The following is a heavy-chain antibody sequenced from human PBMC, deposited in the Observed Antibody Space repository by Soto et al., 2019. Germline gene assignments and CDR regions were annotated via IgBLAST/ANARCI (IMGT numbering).Heavy chain of an antibody. Sequence: SETLSLTCTVSGGSIGTYYWSWIRQPPGKGLEWIGYIYYSGSTNYNPSLKSRVTISLDTSKNQFSLRLSSVTAADTAVYYCARGLSYIRIDPWGQGTLVTVSS. CDR1: GGSIGTYY. J-gene: IGHJ5*02. V-gene: IGHV4-59*01. D-gene: IGHD3-10*01. CDR2: IYYSGST. CDR3: ARGLSYIRIDP.